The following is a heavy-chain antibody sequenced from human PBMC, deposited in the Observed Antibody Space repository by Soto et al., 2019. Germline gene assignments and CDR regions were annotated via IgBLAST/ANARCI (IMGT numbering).Heavy chain of an antibody. CDR1: GGSISGYY. CDR3: ARDLWGYCGTDCYPLDV. CDR2: MYNTGST. V-gene: IGHV4-59*01. Sequence: SETLSLTCTLSGGSISGYYWSWIRQPPGRGLEWIGYMYNTGSTVYNPSFKSRVSISVDTSKNQFSLKLNSVTAADTAVYYCARDLWGYCGTDCYPLDVWGQGTTVTVS. J-gene: IGHJ6*02. D-gene: IGHD2-21*02.